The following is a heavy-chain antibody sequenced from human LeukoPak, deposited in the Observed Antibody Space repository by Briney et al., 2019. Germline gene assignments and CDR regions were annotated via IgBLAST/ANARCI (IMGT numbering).Heavy chain of an antibody. J-gene: IGHJ4*02. CDR1: GFTFSSYW. D-gene: IGHD6-19*01. Sequence: PGGSLRLSCAAPGFTFSSYWMSWVRQAPGKGLEWVANIKQDGSEKYYVDSVKGRFTISRDNAKNSLYLQMNSLRAEDTAVYYCARDGDSSGWYEVDYWGQGTLVTVSS. V-gene: IGHV3-7*03. CDR2: IKQDGSEK. CDR3: ARDGDSSGWYEVDY.